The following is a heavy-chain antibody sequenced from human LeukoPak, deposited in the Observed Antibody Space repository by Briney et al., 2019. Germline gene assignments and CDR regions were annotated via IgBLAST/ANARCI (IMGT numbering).Heavy chain of an antibody. V-gene: IGHV1-46*01. D-gene: IGHD5-18*01. CDR1: GYTFTNYY. Sequence: ASVKVSCKASGYTFTNYYMHWVRQAPGQGLEWMGIINPSGGGTSYAQKFQGRLTMTKDTSTTTVYMELSSLRSEDTAMYYCAREIGPRQLHLWGSAFDYWGQGTLVTVSS. CDR2: INPSGGGT. J-gene: IGHJ4*02. CDR3: AREIGPRQLHLWGSAFDY.